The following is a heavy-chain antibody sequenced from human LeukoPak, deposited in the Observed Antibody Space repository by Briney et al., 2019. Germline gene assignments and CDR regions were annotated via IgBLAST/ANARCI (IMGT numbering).Heavy chain of an antibody. Sequence: ASVKVSCKASGYTFTSFGISWVRQAPGQGLEWMGWISPYNGNTNYPQKVQGRITVTTDTSTSTAYMELRSLRSDDTAVYYCARDKNHYDTRGDFWGQGTLVAVSS. CDR1: GYTFTSFG. CDR2: ISPYNGNT. CDR3: ARDKNHYDTRGDF. J-gene: IGHJ4*02. V-gene: IGHV1-18*01. D-gene: IGHD3-22*01.